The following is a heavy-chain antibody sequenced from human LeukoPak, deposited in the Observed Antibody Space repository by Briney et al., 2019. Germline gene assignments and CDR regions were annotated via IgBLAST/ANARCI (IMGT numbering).Heavy chain of an antibody. CDR1: GGSISSYY. V-gene: IGHV4-59*01. J-gene: IGHJ6*02. CDR3: ARDRVVGALMYGMDV. D-gene: IGHD1-26*01. Sequence: SETLSLTCTVSGGSISSYYWSWIRQPPGKGVEWIGYIYHSGSTNYNPSLKNRVTISADTSKNQFSLKLSSVTAADTAVYYCARDRVVGALMYGMDVWGQGTTVTVSS. CDR2: IYHSGST.